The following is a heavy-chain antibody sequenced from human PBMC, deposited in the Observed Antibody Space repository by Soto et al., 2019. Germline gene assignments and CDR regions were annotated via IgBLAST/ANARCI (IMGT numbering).Heavy chain of an antibody. V-gene: IGHV3-23*01. D-gene: IGHD3-3*01. Sequence: PGGSLRLSCAASGVTFNYHAINWVRQAPEKVLEWVAAVTGSGANTYHADAVKGRFTISRDNSKHTLYLQMNSLTAEDTAVYYCEKVGFSEDSWGQGTLVTVSS. J-gene: IGHJ4*02. CDR3: EKVGFSEDS. CDR2: VTGSGANT. CDR1: GVTFNYHA.